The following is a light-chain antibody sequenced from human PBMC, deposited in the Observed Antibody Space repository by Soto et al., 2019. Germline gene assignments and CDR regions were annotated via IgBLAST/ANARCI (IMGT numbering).Light chain of an antibody. CDR3: QQSYSTPYT. CDR1: QSISNY. J-gene: IGKJ2*01. V-gene: IGKV1-39*01. CDR2: DAS. Sequence: DLQMTQSPSSLSASVGDRVTITCRASQSISNYLNWYQQKPGKAPNLLIYDASSLQSGVPSRFSGSGSGTDFTLTISSLQVEDFATYYCQQSYSTPYTFGQGTKLEIK.